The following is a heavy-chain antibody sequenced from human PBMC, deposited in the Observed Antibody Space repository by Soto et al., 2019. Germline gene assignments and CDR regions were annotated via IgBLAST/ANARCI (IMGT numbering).Heavy chain of an antibody. CDR1: GGTFSSYA. V-gene: IGHV1-69*13. J-gene: IGHJ6*02. Sequence: SVKVSCKASGGTFSSYAISWVRQAPGQGLEWMGGIIPIFGTANYAQKFQGRVTITADESTSTAYMELSSLRSEDTAVYYCARWRGRTIFAALDVWGQGTTVTVSS. D-gene: IGHD3-3*01. CDR2: IIPIFGTA. CDR3: ARWRGRTIFAALDV.